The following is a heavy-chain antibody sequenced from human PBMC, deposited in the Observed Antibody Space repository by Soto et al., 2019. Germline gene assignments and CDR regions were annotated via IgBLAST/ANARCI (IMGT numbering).Heavy chain of an antibody. Sequence: GGSLRLSCAASGFTFSSYAMSWVRQAPGKGLEWVSAISGSGGSTYYADSVKGRFTISRDNSKNTLYLQMNSLRAEDSALYYCAKVNCSGSYYNSGRIYYYYYYMDVWGKGTTVTVSS. CDR3: AKVNCSGSYYNSGRIYYYYYYMDV. CDR2: ISGSGGST. CDR1: GFTFSSYA. D-gene: IGHD3-10*02. J-gene: IGHJ6*03. V-gene: IGHV3-23*01.